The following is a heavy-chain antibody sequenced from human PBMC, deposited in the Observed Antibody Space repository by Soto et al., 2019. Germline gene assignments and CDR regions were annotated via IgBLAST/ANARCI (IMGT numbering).Heavy chain of an antibody. CDR3: AGDRPAAGTSWFDP. D-gene: IGHD6-13*01. CDR2: INAGNGNT. CDR1: GYTFTSYA. J-gene: IGHJ5*02. Sequence: ASVKLSCKASGYTFTSYAMHWGRQAPGQRLEWMGWINAGNGNTKYSQKFQGRVTITRATSASTAYMELSSLRSEATAVYYCAGDRPAAGTSWFDPCGQGTMVTFSS. V-gene: IGHV1-3*01.